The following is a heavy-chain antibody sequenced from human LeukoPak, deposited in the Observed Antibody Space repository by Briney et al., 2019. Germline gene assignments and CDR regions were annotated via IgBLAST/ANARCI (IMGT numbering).Heavy chain of an antibody. CDR1: GYTFTSYG. CDR2: ISAYNGNT. J-gene: IGHJ6*03. Sequence: ASVKVSCKASGYTFTSYGISWVRQAPGQGLEWMEWISAYNGNTKYAQKFQGRVTITADKSTTTAYMELSSLRSDDTAVYYCARDRWPVTRIHYYYSMDVWGKGTTVTVSS. CDR3: ARDRWPVTRIHYYYSMDV. D-gene: IGHD4-17*01. V-gene: IGHV1-18*01.